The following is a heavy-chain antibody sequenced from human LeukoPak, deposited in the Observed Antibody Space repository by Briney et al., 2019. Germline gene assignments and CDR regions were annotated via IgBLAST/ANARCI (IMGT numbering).Heavy chain of an antibody. V-gene: IGHV4-59*08. J-gene: IGHJ4*02. CDR3: ARHGYDNSGYPLDY. CDR2: ICYSGST. Sequence: SETLSLTCTVSGGSISSYYWSWIRQPPGKGLEWIAYICYSGSTNYNPSLKSRVTISVDTSRNQFSLKLNSVTAADTAMYYCARHGYDNSGYPLDYWGQGTLVTVSS. CDR1: GGSISSYY. D-gene: IGHD3-22*01.